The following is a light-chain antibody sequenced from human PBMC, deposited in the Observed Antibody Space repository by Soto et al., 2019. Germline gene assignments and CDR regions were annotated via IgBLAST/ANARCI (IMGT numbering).Light chain of an antibody. V-gene: IGKV1-39*01. CDR2: ATS. Sequence: DIQLTQSPSSLSASVGDRVTITCRASQGISSYLNWYRQKSGKAPKLLIYATSSLQSGVPSRFSGSGSGTDFSLTISSLEPEDFATYYCQQSYSSPRTFGQGTKVDI. CDR3: QQSYSSPRT. J-gene: IGKJ1*01. CDR1: QGISSY.